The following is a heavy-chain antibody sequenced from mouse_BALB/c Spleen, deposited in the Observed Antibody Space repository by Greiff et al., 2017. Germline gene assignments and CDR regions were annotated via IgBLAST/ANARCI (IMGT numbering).Heavy chain of an antibody. CDR1: GYSITSGYY. J-gene: IGHJ3*01. D-gene: IGHD2-4*01. CDR3: ARDYDYEAAWFAY. Sequence: EVKVEESGPGLVKPSQSLSLTCSVTGYSITSGYYWNWIRQFPGNKLEWMGYISYDGSNNYNPSLKNRISITRDTSKNQFFLKLNSVTTEDTATYYCARDYDYEAAWFAYWGQGTLVTVSA. CDR2: ISYDGSN. V-gene: IGHV3-6*02.